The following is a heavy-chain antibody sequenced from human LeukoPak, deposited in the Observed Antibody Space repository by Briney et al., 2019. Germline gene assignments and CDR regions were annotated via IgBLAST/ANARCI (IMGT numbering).Heavy chain of an antibody. CDR2: INHSGST. Sequence: PSETLSLTCAVYGGSFSGYYWSWIRQPPGKGLEWIGEINHSGSTNYNPSLKSRVTISVDTSKNQFSLKLSSVTAADTAVYYCARTDPSKVGAAFDYWGQGTLVTVSS. CDR1: GGSFSGYY. CDR3: ARTDPSKVGAAFDY. V-gene: IGHV4-34*01. D-gene: IGHD1-26*01. J-gene: IGHJ4*02.